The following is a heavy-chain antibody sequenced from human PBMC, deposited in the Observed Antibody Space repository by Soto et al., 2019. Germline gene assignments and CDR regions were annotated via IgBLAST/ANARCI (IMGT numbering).Heavy chain of an antibody. CDR1: GFTFDDYA. CDR2: ISRNSGTI. J-gene: IGHJ4*02. Sequence: GGSLRLSCAASGFTFDDYAMHWVRQPPGKGLEWVSGISRNSGTIGYADSVKGRFTISRDSAKNSLYLQMNSLRPEDTALYYCARSMKAGKNFDYWGQGTLVTVSS. D-gene: IGHD6-13*01. CDR3: ARSMKAGKNFDY. V-gene: IGHV3-9*01.